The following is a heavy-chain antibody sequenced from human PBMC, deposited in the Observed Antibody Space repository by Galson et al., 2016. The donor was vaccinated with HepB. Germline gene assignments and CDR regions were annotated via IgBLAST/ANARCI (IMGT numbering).Heavy chain of an antibody. V-gene: IGHV4-34*01. CDR1: GGSFSDYY. J-gene: IGHJ4*02. CDR3: TRGRGKDAFAY. Sequence: LSLTCAVYGGSFSDYYWTWIRQALGKGLEWIGEINHSGSPNYNRSLKSRVTISVDPSKNQFSLNLKSVTAADTAMYFCTRGRGKDAFAYWGQGILVTVSS. D-gene: IGHD1-1*01. CDR2: INHSGSP.